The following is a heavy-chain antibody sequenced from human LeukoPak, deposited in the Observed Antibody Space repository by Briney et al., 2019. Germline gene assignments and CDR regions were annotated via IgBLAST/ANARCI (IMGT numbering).Heavy chain of an antibody. V-gene: IGHV3-48*01. CDR1: GFIFSDYS. Sequence: GGSLRLSCAASGFIFSDYSINWVRQAPGKGLEWVAYIRSSSRGTIYYADSEKGRFAISRDNAKNSLYLQMNSLRAEDTAVYYCARDHNWAFDYWGQGTLVTASS. D-gene: IGHD1-1*01. CDR3: ARDHNWAFDY. CDR2: IRSSSRGTI. J-gene: IGHJ4*02.